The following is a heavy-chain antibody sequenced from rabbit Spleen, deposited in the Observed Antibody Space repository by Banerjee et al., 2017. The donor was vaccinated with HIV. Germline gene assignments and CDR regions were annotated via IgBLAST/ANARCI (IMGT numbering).Heavy chain of an antibody. CDR2: IRTSTTGTT. CDR1: GFTLSSYW. V-gene: IGHV1S45*01. CDR3: ARDPRGGGRDFDL. D-gene: IGHD4-1*01. Sequence: QEQLVESGGGLVQPEGSLTLTCTASGFTLSSYWMCWVRQAPGKGLEWIGCIRTSTTGTTYYASWAKGRFTISKTSSTTVTLQLTSLTAADTATYFCARDPRGGGRDFDLWGPGTLVTVS. J-gene: IGHJ4*01.